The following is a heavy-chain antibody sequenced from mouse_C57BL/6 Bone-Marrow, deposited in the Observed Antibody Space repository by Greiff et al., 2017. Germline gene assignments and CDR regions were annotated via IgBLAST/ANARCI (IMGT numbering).Heavy chain of an antibody. CDR2: IDPENGDT. D-gene: IGHD1-1*01. CDR1: GFNIKDDY. V-gene: IGHV14-4*01. CDR3: TTKYYYDYYFDY. Sequence: EVQLQQSGAELVRPGASVKLSCTASGFNIKDDYMHWVKQRPEQGLEWIGWIDPENGDTEYASKFQGKATITADTSSNTAYLQLSSLTSEDTAVYYCTTKYYYDYYFDYWGQGTTLTVSS. J-gene: IGHJ2*01.